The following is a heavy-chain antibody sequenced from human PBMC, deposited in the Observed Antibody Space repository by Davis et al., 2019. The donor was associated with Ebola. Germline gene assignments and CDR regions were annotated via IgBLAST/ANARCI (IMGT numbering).Heavy chain of an antibody. J-gene: IGHJ4*02. CDR1: GFTFSSYG. V-gene: IGHV3-30*18. D-gene: IGHD3-3*01. CDR2: ISYDGSNK. Sequence: GGSLRLSCAASGFTFSSYGMHWVRQAPGKGLEWVAVISYDGSNKYYADSVKGRFTISRDNSKNTLYLQMNSLRAEDTAVYYCAKSLLRFLEWMSDYWGQGTLVTVSS. CDR3: AKSLLRFLEWMSDY.